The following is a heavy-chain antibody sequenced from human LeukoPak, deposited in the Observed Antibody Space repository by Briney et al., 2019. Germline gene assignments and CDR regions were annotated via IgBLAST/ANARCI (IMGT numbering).Heavy chain of an antibody. CDR1: GGSISSYY. CDR2: IYYSGST. V-gene: IGHV4-59*01. Sequence: SETLSLTCTVSGGSISSYYWSWIRQPPGKGLEWIGFIYYSGSTNYNPSLTSRVTISVDTSKSQFSLKLSSVTAADTAVYYCERHYCGAGGCYYFDYWGQGILVTVSS. CDR3: ERHYCGAGGCYYFDY. J-gene: IGHJ4*02. D-gene: IGHD2-15*01.